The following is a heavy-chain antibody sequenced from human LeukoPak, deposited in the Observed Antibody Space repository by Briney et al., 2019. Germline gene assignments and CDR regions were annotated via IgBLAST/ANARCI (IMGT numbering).Heavy chain of an antibody. J-gene: IGHJ5*02. CDR1: GFTFSSYA. V-gene: IGHV3-23*01. CDR2: ISGSGGST. D-gene: IGHD2-2*01. CDR3: AKDRDIVVVPALFDP. Sequence: PGGSLRLSCAASGFTFSSYAMSWVRHAPGKGLEWVSAISGSGGSTYYADSVKGRFTISRDNSKNTLYLQMNSLRAEDTAVYYCAKDRDIVVVPALFDPWGQGTLVTVSS.